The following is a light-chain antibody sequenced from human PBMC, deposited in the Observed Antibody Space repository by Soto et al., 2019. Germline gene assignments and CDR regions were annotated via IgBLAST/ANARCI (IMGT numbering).Light chain of an antibody. CDR1: SSNIGSNT. CDR3: AAWDDSLNGQV. CDR2: NNN. J-gene: IGLJ2*01. Sequence: QPVLTQPPSASGTPGQRVTISCSGSSSNIGSNTVNWYQQLPGTAPKLLIYNNNQRPSGVPDRFSGSKSGTSASLAISGLQSEDEADYYCAAWDDSLNGQVFGGGTKVTVL. V-gene: IGLV1-44*01.